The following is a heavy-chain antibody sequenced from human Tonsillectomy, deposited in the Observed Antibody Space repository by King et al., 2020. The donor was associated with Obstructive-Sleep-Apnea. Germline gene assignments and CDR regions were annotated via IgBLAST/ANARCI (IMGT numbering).Heavy chain of an antibody. CDR1: GFTLSDYY. D-gene: IGHD5-24*01. CDR3: AKDVVTRDFYYGMDV. Sequence: QLVQSGGGLVKPGGSLRLSCEASGFTLSDYYMSWIRQAPGKGLEWVSYSSTSGDTTAYSDSVRGRFMSSRDNAKNSMFLHMNSLTAEDTAVYYCAKDVVTRDFYYGMDVWGQGTTVTVSS. J-gene: IGHJ6*02. CDR2: SSTSGDTT. V-gene: IGHV3-11*01.